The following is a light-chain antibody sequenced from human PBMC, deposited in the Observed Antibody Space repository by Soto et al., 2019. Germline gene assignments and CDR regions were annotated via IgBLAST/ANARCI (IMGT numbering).Light chain of an antibody. J-gene: IGKJ2*01. CDR1: QGISTF. CDR3: QQVYTYPYT. Sequence: DIQLTQSPSFLSASVGDRVTLTFRASQGISTFLAWYHQKPGKAPRLLIYAASTLETGVPSRFSASGSGTQFTLTISSLQPEDFAAYYCQQVYTYPYTFGQGTKLEIK. CDR2: AAS. V-gene: IGKV1-9*01.